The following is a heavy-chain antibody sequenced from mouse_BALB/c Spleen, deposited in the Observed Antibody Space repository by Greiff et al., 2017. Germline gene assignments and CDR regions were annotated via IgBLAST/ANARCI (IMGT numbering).Heavy chain of an antibody. Sequence: EVNVVESGGGLVQPGGSRKLSCAASGFTFSSFGMHWVRQAPEKGLEWVAYISSGSSTIYYADTVKGRFTISRDNPKNTLFLQMTSLRSEDTAMYYCASELGLYAMDYWGQGTSVTVSS. D-gene: IGHD4-1*01. CDR2: ISSGSSTI. J-gene: IGHJ4*01. V-gene: IGHV5-17*02. CDR1: GFTFSSFG. CDR3: ASELGLYAMDY.